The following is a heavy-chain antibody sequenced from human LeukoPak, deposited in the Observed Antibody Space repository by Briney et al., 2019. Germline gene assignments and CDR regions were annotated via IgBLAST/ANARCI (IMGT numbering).Heavy chain of an antibody. CDR1: GFTFGDYA. CDR3: TKDPGYTYAYVY. J-gene: IGHJ4*02. Sequence: GGSLRLSCTASGFTFGDYAMSWVRQAPGEGLEWVGFSGSKAYGGTADYAASVKGRFSISRDDSKSISYLQMNSLKTEDTAVYYYTKDPGYTYAYVYWGQGTLVTVSS. V-gene: IGHV3-49*04. D-gene: IGHD5-18*01. CDR2: SGSKAYGGTA.